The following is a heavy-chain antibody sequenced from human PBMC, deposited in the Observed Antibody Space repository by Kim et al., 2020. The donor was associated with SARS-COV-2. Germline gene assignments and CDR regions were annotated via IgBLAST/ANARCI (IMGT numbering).Heavy chain of an antibody. Sequence: GGSLRPSCAASGLTFSGTWISWVRQAPGKGLEWLGLIKSKGYGETRDYAAPVEGRFTISRDDSTYMVYLQMDSLKTEDSAIYYCAADVDNSGTDGDFDFWGQGTQVTVSS. CDR3: AADVDNSGTDGDFDF. D-gene: IGHD1-20*01. J-gene: IGHJ4*02. CDR2: IKSKGYGETR. CDR1: GLTFSGTW. V-gene: IGHV3-15*01.